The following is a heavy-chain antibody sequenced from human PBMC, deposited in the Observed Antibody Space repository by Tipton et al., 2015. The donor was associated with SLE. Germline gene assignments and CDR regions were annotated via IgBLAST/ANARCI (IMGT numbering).Heavy chain of an antibody. Sequence: QLVQSGAEVKKPGASVKVSCKASGFPFSSLYIHWVRQAPGQGLEWMGWISAYNGNTNYAQKLQGRVTMTRDTSTSTVYMELSSPTSEDTAVYYCVRELVGGHFDYWGQGTLVTVSS. CDR3: VRELVGGHFDY. CDR1: GFPFSSLY. D-gene: IGHD3-16*01. V-gene: IGHV1-46*01. J-gene: IGHJ4*02. CDR2: ISAYNGNT.